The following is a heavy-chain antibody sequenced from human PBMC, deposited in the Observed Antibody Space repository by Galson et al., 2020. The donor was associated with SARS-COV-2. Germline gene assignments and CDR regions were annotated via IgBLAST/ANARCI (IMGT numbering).Heavy chain of an antibody. J-gene: IGHJ2*01. V-gene: IGHV1-69*13. CDR3: ARDGSSSWAYWYFEL. Sequence: SVQVSCKASRGTFSSYAISWVRQAPGQGLEWMGGIIPIFGTANYAQKFQGRVTITADESTSTAYMELSSLRSEDTAVYYCARDGSSSWAYWYFELWGRGTLVTVSS. CDR1: RGTFSSYA. D-gene: IGHD6-13*01. CDR2: IIPIFGTA.